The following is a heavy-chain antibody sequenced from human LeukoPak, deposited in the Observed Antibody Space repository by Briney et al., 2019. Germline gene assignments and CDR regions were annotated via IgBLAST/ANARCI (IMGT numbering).Heavy chain of an antibody. D-gene: IGHD1-14*01. CDR2: INGDGSST. Sequence: GGSLRLSCAGSGFIFSQFWMQWVRQVPGKGLVWVSRINGDGSSTNYADSVKGRFTISRDNAKNTLYLQMNSLRAEDTAVYYCATTRRTLNRTYWYFDLWGRGTLVTVSS. CDR1: GFIFSQFW. J-gene: IGHJ2*01. V-gene: IGHV3-74*01. CDR3: ATTRRTLNRTYWYFDL.